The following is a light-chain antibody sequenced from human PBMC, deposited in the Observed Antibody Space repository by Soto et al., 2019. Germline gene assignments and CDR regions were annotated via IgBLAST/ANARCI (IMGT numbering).Light chain of an antibody. V-gene: IGLV1-44*01. Sequence: QSVLTQPPSASGTPGQRVTISCSGSTSNIGGSTVSWYQQFPGAAPKLLIYGNTQRPLGVPVRFSASKSDTSASLAISGLQSEDEADYYCATWNDGVVVFGSWTKVTVL. CDR3: ATWNDGVVV. CDR1: TSNIGGST. J-gene: IGLJ1*01. CDR2: GNT.